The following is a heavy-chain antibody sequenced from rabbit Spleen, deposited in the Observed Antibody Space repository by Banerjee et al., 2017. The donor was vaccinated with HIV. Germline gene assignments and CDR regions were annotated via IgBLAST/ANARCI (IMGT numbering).Heavy chain of an antibody. CDR3: ARDAGTSFSTYGMDL. CDR2: IYAGSSGST. Sequence: QQLVESGGGLVKPGASLTLTCTASGFSFSSGYDMCWVRQAPGKGLEWIACIYAGSSGSTYYASWAKGRFTISKTSSTTVTLQMTSLTVADTATYFCARDAGTSFSTYGMDLWGQGTLVT. V-gene: IGHV1S40*01. D-gene: IGHD8-1*01. CDR1: GFSFSSGYD. J-gene: IGHJ6*01.